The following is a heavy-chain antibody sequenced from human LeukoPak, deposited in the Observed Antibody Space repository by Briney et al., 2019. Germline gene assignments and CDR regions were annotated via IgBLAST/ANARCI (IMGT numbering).Heavy chain of an antibody. Sequence: ASVKVSCKASGYTFTSYYMHWVRQAPGQGLEWMGIINPSGGSTSYAQKFQGRVTMTRDTSTSTVYMELSSLRSEDTAVYYCARGLGYCSSTSCYHPYYFDYWGQGTLVTVSS. D-gene: IGHD2-2*01. CDR1: GYTFTSYY. V-gene: IGHV1-46*01. J-gene: IGHJ4*02. CDR3: ARGLGYCSSTSCYHPYYFDY. CDR2: INPSGGST.